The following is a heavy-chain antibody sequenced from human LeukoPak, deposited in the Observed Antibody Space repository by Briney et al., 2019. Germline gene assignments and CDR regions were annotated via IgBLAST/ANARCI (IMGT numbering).Heavy chain of an antibody. CDR2: ISYDGSNK. D-gene: IGHD1-14*01. V-gene: IGHV3-30*18. CDR3: AKGTPQYFQH. J-gene: IGHJ1*01. CDR1: GFTFSSYG. Sequence: GGSLRLSCAASGFTFSSYGMHWVGQAPGKGLEWVAVISYDGSNKYYADSVKGRFTISRDNSKNTLYLQMNSLRAEDTAVYYCAKGTPQYFQHWGQGTLVTVSS.